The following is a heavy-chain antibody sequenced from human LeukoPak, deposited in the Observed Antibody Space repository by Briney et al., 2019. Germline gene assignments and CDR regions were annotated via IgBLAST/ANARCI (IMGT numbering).Heavy chain of an antibody. Sequence: SETLSLTCTVSGGSMNNDYWSWVRQPPGKGLEWIGYLSYSGTTKYNPSFKSRVTISVDTSKNLFSLKLTSVTAADTAVYYCARDPIDWGQGTLVIVSS. CDR3: ARDPID. J-gene: IGHJ4*02. CDR1: GGSMNNDY. CDR2: LSYSGTT. V-gene: IGHV4-59*01.